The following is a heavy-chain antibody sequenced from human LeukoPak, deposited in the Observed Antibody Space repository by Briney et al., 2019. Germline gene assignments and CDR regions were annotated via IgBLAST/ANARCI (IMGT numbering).Heavy chain of an antibody. Sequence: GGSLRLSCAASGFTFSRYWMTWVRQTPRKGLEWVANIKPDGSEKYYVDSVRGRFTISRDNAKNSLHLQMSSLRAEDTAVYYCARVISPMYSYDSSGYYADYWGQGTLVTVSS. D-gene: IGHD3-22*01. CDR3: ARVISPMYSYDSSGYYADY. J-gene: IGHJ4*02. CDR2: IKPDGSEK. V-gene: IGHV3-7*01. CDR1: GFTFSRYW.